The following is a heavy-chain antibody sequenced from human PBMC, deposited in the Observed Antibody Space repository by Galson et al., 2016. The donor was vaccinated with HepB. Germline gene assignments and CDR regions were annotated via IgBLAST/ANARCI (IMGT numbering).Heavy chain of an antibody. CDR2: IGTAGDT. D-gene: IGHD1-14*01. CDR3: ARDGAGTGGYYYYPMDV. V-gene: IGHV3-13*01. CDR1: GFTFSRYD. J-gene: IGHJ6*02. Sequence: SLRLSCAASGFTFSRYDMHWVRHVTGKGLEWVSAIGTAGDTYYPGSVKGRFTISRENAKNSLYLQMNSLRDEDTAVYYCARDGAGTGGYYYYPMDVWSQATTVTVSS.